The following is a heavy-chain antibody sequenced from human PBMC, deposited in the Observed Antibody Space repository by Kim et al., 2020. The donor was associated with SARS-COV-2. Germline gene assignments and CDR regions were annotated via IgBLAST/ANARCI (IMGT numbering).Heavy chain of an antibody. CDR2: ISYDGSNK. J-gene: IGHJ4*02. D-gene: IGHD3-10*01. CDR1: GFTFSSYA. CDR3: ARVHLYYYGSGSYDY. V-gene: IGHV3-30*04. Sequence: GGSLRLSCAASGFTFSSYAMHCVRQAPGKGLEWVAVISYDGSNKYYADSVKGRFTISRDNSKNTLYLQMNSLRAEDTAVYYCARVHLYYYGSGSYDYWGQGTLVTVSS.